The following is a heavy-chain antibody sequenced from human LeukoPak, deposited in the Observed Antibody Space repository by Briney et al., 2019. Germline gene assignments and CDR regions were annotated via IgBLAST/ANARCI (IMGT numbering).Heavy chain of an antibody. V-gene: IGHV1-2*02. CDR3: ARAQIGITISKYYMDV. Sequence: ASVKVSCKASGYTFTGYYMHWVRQAPGQGLEWMGWINPNSGGTNYAQRFQGRVAMTRDTSISTAYMEMSRLRSDDTAVYYCARAQIGITISKYYMDVWGKGTTVTVSS. D-gene: IGHD3-9*01. J-gene: IGHJ6*03. CDR2: INPNSGGT. CDR1: GYTFTGYY.